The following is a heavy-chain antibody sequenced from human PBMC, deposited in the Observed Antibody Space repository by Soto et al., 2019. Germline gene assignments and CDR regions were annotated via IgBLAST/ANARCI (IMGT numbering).Heavy chain of an antibody. CDR3: AASIADTSGYYYYMDV. CDR2: IKQDGSEK. J-gene: IGHJ6*03. D-gene: IGHD6-6*01. Sequence: PGGSLRLSCAASGFTFSSYWMSWVRQAPGKGLEWVANIKQDGSEKYYVDSVKGRFTISRDNAKNSLYLQMNSLRAEDTAVYYCAASIADTSGYYYYMDVWGKGTTVTVSS. CDR1: GFTFSSYW. V-gene: IGHV3-7*01.